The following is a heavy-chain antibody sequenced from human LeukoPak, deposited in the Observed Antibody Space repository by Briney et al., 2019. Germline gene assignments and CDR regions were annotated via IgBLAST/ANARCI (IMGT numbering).Heavy chain of an antibody. D-gene: IGHD3-16*01. Sequence: GGSLRLSCEVSGFTFGNSAMSWVRQAPGKGLEGISGISASGHYTYTADSLKGRFTISRDNSKNTLYLQVNSLRAEDPALYYCAKDGSWGDYYFYFYIDVWGKGTTVTVSS. V-gene: IGHV3-23*01. CDR3: AKDGSWGDYYFYFYIDV. J-gene: IGHJ6*03. CDR2: ISASGHYT. CDR1: GFTFGNSA.